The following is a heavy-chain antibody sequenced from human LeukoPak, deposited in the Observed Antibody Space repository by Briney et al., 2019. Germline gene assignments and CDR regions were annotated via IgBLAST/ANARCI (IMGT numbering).Heavy chain of an antibody. D-gene: IGHD3-16*02. V-gene: IGHV3-23*01. CDR3: AKGAITFGGVIVGSYIDY. CDR1: GFTFSSYA. Sequence: GGSLRLSCAASGFTFSSYAMSWVRQAPGKGLEWVSAISGSGGSTYYADSVKGRFTISRDNSKNTLYLQMNSLRAEDTAVYYCAKGAITFGGVIVGSYIDYWGQGTLVTVSS. CDR2: ISGSGGST. J-gene: IGHJ4*02.